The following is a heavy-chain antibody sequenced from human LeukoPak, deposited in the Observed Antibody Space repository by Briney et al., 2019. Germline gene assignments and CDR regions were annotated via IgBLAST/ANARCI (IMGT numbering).Heavy chain of an antibody. CDR3: ARTYNWNSPFDY. V-gene: IGHV3-30*04. D-gene: IGHD1-7*01. CDR1: GFTFSSYA. J-gene: IGHJ4*02. CDR2: ISYDGSNK. Sequence: GGSLRLSCAASGFTFSSYAMHWVRQAPGKGLEWVAVISYDGSNKYYADSVKGRFTISRDNSKNTLYLQMNSLRAEDTAVYYCARTYNWNSPFDYWGQGTLVTVSS.